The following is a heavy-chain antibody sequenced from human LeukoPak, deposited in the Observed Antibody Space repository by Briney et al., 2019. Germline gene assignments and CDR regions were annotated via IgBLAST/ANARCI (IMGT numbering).Heavy chain of an antibody. CDR2: IYWNDDK. CDR3: AHPNYSGYDYFDY. Sequence: ESGPTLSQPTPTLTLTCTFSGVSPRTSRGGVGWIRQPPVKARERLPLIYWNDDKRYSPSLKSRLTITKDTSKHQVVLTMTHMDPVDTATYYCAHPNYSGYDYFDYWGQGTLVTVSS. J-gene: IGHJ4*02. V-gene: IGHV2-5*01. D-gene: IGHD5-12*01. CDR1: GVSPRTSRGG.